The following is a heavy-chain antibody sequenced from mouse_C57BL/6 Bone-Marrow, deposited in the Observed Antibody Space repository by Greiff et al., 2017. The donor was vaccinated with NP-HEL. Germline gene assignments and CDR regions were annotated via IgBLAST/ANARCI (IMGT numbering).Heavy chain of an antibody. J-gene: IGHJ4*01. CDR3: ARVVTHYYAMDY. CDR2: ISNLAYSI. V-gene: IGHV5-15*01. Sequence: DVQLVESGGGLVQPGGSLKLSCAASGFTFSDYGMAWVRQAPRKGPEWVAFISNLAYSIYYADTVTGRFTISRENAKNTLYLEMSSLRSEDTAMYYCARVVTHYYAMDYWGQGTSVTVSS. CDR1: GFTFSDYG. D-gene: IGHD2-5*01.